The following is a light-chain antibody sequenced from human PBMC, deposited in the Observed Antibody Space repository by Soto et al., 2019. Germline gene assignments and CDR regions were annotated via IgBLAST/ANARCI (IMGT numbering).Light chain of an antibody. J-gene: IGKJ5*01. CDR1: QNINNY. CDR3: QQYENLPT. V-gene: IGKV1-33*01. CDR2: DAS. Sequence: DIQMTQSPSSLSASVGDRVTITFQASQNINNYLNWYQHKPLRAPKLLIYDASNLEAGVPSRFRGSGSGTDFTFTISRLQPEDIATYYYQQYENLPTFGQGTRLEIK.